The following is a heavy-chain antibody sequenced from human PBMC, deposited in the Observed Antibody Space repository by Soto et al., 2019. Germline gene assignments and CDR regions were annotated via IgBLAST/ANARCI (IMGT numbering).Heavy chain of an antibody. Sequence: PSETLSLTCAVYGGSFSGYYWSWIRQPPGKGLEWIGEINHSGSTNYNPSLKSRVTISVDTSKNQFSLKLSSVTAADTAVYYCARGRSIRRGGCNHSNYRGQGTLVTVSS. CDR1: GGSFSGYY. V-gene: IGHV4-34*01. CDR2: INHSGST. CDR3: ARGRSIRRGGCNHSNY. J-gene: IGHJ4*02. D-gene: IGHD6-19*01.